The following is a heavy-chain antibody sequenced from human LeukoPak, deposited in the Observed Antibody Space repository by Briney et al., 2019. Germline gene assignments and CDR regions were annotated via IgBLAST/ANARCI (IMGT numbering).Heavy chain of an antibody. CDR1: GFTFSSYW. Sequence: PGGSLRLSCAASGFTFSSYWMSWVRQAPGKGLEWVANIKQDGSEKYYVDSVKGRFTISRDNAKNSLYLQMNSLRAEDTAVYYCARGLGRWQQRDYFDYWGQGTLVTVSS. CDR2: IKQDGSEK. V-gene: IGHV3-7*01. J-gene: IGHJ4*02. D-gene: IGHD6-13*01. CDR3: ARGLGRWQQRDYFDY.